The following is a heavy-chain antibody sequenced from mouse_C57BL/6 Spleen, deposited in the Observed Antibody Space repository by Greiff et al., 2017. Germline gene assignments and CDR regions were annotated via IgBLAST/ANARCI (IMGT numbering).Heavy chain of an antibody. CDR3: ARYYDYDGSAMDY. D-gene: IGHD2-4*01. Sequence: VQLKESGAELVKPGASVKLSCTASGFNIKDYYMHWVKQRTEQGLAWIGRLDPEDGDTKYAPKFPGKATLPADTSSNTAYLQLSSLTSEDSAVYYCARYYDYDGSAMDYWGQGTSVTVSS. CDR1: GFNIKDYY. V-gene: IGHV14-2*01. J-gene: IGHJ4*01. CDR2: LDPEDGDT.